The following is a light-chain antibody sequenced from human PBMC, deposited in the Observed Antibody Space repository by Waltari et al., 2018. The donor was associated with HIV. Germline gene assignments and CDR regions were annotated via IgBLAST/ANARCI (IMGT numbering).Light chain of an antibody. Sequence: TQPPSVSVSSGQTASITCSGEKLADKFPCWYQKKPGQPPILLVTHNSRRPSGVPERFSASKSATTATLTSRGAQPLDESEYFCQAWDANRVIFGGGTTLTVL. CDR3: QAWDANRVI. CDR1: KLADKF. J-gene: IGLJ2*01. V-gene: IGLV3-1*01. CDR2: HNS.